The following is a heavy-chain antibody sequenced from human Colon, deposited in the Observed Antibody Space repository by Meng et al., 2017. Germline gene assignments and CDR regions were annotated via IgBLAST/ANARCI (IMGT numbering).Heavy chain of an antibody. Sequence: GESLKISCAGSGFTFSKAWMSWVRQAPGKGLEWVGRIKSKTDGGTTDYAAPVKGRFTISRDDSKNALSLQMNSLKTEDTAVYYCTTDGQDYWGQGTRVTVSS. CDR3: TTDGQDY. V-gene: IGHV3-15*01. J-gene: IGHJ4*02. CDR2: IKSKTDGGTT. CDR1: GFTFSKAW.